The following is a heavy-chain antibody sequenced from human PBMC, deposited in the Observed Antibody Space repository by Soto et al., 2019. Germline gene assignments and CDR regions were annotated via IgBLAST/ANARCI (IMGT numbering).Heavy chain of an antibody. CDR1: GFTFSSYA. Sequence: GGSLRLSCAASGFTFSSYAMSWVRQAPGKGLEWVSAISGSGGSTYYADSVKGRFTISRDNSKNTLYLQMNSLRAEDTAVYYCAKGGSDYYGSGSYYHFDYWGQGTLVTVSS. CDR3: AKGGSDYYGSGSYYHFDY. D-gene: IGHD3-10*01. CDR2: ISGSGGST. J-gene: IGHJ4*02. V-gene: IGHV3-23*01.